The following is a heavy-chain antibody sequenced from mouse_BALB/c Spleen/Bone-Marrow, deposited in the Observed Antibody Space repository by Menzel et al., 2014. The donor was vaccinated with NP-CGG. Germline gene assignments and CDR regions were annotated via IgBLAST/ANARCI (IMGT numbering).Heavy chain of an antibody. CDR2: VYPGSDTA. D-gene: IGHD1-1*01. V-gene: IGHV1S22*01. CDR1: GYTFTNFW. CDR3: TRSLYYYPAY. J-gene: IGHJ3*01. Sequence: LQQSGLQLVRPGASVKLSCKASGYTFTNFWMHWVRQRPGQGLEWIGNVYPGSDTANYDEKSKSKATLTVDTSSSTAYMQLSSLTSEDSAVYYCTRSLYYYPAYWGQGTLVTVST.